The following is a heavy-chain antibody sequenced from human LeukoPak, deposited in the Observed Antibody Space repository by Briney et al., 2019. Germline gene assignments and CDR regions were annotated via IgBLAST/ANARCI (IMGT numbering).Heavy chain of an antibody. CDR3: ARDRVRRLHRSYYYGMDV. D-gene: IGHD4-17*01. CDR1: GFTVSSNY. Sequence: QPGGSLRLSCAASGFTVSSNYMSWVRQAPGKGLEWVSVIYSGGSTYYADSVKGRFTISRDNSKNTLYLQMNSLRAEDTAVYYCARDRVRRLHRSYYYGMDVWGQGTTVTVSS. V-gene: IGHV3-66*01. CDR2: IYSGGST. J-gene: IGHJ6*02.